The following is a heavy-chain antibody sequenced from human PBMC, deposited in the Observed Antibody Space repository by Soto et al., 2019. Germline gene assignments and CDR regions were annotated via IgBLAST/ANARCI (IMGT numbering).Heavy chain of an antibody. CDR2: IVPLFGTT. V-gene: IGHV1-69*01. CDR3: ARDGDVTSTRSRGAVDI. D-gene: IGHD3-16*01. CDR1: GGTFSSYT. J-gene: IGHJ3*02. Sequence: QVQLVQSGAEVKKPGSSVKVSCKASGGTFSSYTFSWVRQAPGQGLEWMGGIVPLFGTTNDAKIFQARVTIAADESTSTVYMELSSLRSTDSAMYYCARDGDVTSTRSRGAVDIWGQGTVITVSS.